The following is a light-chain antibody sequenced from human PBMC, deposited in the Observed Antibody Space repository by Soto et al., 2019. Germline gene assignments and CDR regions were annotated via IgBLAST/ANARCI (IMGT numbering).Light chain of an antibody. V-gene: IGKV1-33*01. Sequence: DIQMTQSPSSLSASVGDRVTITCQATQNINKDLNWYQQKPGKAPKLLIYDASDLETGVPSRFSGSGSGTHFTLTITSLQPEDIATYYCQEYYNLPLTCGGGTKVEIK. CDR3: QEYYNLPLT. CDR1: QNINKD. CDR2: DAS. J-gene: IGKJ4*01.